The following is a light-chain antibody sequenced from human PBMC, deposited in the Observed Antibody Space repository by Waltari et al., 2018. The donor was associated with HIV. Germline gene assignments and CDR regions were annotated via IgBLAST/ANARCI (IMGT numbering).Light chain of an antibody. CDR2: DVS. CDR1: SNDVGGSNS. CDR3: SSYTSSTYVV. Sequence: QSALTQPASVSGSPGQSITISCTGTSNDVGGSNSVSWYQQHPGKVPKLMINDVSNRPSGVSYRFSGSKSGNTASLTISGLQAEDEADYYCSSYTSSTYVVFGGGTKLTVL. J-gene: IGLJ2*01. V-gene: IGLV2-14*03.